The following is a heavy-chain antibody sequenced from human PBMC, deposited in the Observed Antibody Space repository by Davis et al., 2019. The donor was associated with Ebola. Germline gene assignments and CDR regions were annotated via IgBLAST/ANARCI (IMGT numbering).Heavy chain of an antibody. D-gene: IGHD1-26*01. CDR3: VRGWGRTGMGV. CDR2: TYYSSKWYN. V-gene: IGHV6-1*01. J-gene: IGHJ6*02. Sequence: HSQTLSLTCAISGDSVSSGGWNWIRQSPSRGLEWLGRTYYSSKWYNDYAVSVKSRITINPDTSKNQFSLQLNSVTPEDTAVYYCVRGWGRTGMGVWGQGTTVIVSS. CDR1: GDSVSSGG.